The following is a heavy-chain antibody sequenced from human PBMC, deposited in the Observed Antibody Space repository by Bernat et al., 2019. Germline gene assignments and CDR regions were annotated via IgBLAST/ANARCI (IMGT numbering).Heavy chain of an antibody. CDR3: ARRRYNWNDRLRMTFDP. CDR2: IYYSGST. J-gene: IGHJ5*02. Sequence: QLQLQESGPGLVKPSETLSLTCTVSGGSISSSSYYWGWIRQPPGKGLEWIGSIYYSGSTYYNPSLKCRVTISVDTSKNQFSLKLSSVTAADTAVYYCARRRYNWNDRLRMTFDPWGQGTLVTVSS. V-gene: IGHV4-39*01. D-gene: IGHD1-1*01. CDR1: GGSISSSSYY.